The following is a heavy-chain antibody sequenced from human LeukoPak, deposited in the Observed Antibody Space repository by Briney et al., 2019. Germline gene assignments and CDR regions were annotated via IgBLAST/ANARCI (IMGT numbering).Heavy chain of an antibody. CDR1: GYTFTSYD. J-gene: IGHJ5*02. Sequence: ASVKVSCKASGYTFTSYDINWVRQATGQGLEWMGWMNPNSGNTGYTQKFQGRVTMTRNTSISTAYMELSSLRSEDTAVYYCARLHYDFWSGPNWFDPWGQGTLVTVSS. CDR2: MNPNSGNT. D-gene: IGHD3-3*01. V-gene: IGHV1-8*01. CDR3: ARLHYDFWSGPNWFDP.